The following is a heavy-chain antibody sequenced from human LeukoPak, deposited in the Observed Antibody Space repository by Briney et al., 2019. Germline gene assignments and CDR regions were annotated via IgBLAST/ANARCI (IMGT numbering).Heavy chain of an antibody. CDR3: ARIIVGATSNYYYYYMDV. J-gene: IGHJ6*03. V-gene: IGHV4-38-2*02. CDR2: VYHSGST. Sequence: PSETLSLTCTASGFSISNAYYWAWIRQPPGKGLEWIGTVYHSGSTYYNPSLKRRVTISVDTSKNHFSLNLSSVTDADTAAYYCARIIVGATSNYYYYYMDVWGKGTTVTVSS. D-gene: IGHD1-26*01. CDR1: GFSISNAYY.